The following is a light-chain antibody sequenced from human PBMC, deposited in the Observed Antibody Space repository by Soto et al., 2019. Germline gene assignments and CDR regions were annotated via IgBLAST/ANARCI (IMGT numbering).Light chain of an antibody. J-gene: IGLJ1*01. CDR1: SSDVGGYNY. CDR2: EVN. V-gene: IGLV2-8*01. Sequence: QSALTQPPSASGSPGQSVAISCTGTSSDVGGYNYVSWYQQHPGKAPKLMIYEVNKRPSGVPDRFSGSKSGNTASLTVSGLQAEDEADYYCSSYAGSSNLFGTGTKVTAL. CDR3: SSYAGSSNL.